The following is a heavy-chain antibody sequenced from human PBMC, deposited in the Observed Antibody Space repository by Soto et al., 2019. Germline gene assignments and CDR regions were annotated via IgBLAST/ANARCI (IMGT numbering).Heavy chain of an antibody. CDR1: GFTFSSYG. D-gene: IGHD6-13*01. Sequence: GGSLRLSCAASGFTFSSYGMHWVRQAPGKGLEWVAVIWYDGSNKYYADSVKGRFTISRDNSKNTLYLQMNSLRAEDTAVYYCARDLVGTAAAGTMTGKTLTLSLDYWGQGTLVTVSS. CDR2: IWYDGSNK. CDR3: ARDLVGTAAAGTMTGKTLTLSLDY. V-gene: IGHV3-33*01. J-gene: IGHJ4*02.